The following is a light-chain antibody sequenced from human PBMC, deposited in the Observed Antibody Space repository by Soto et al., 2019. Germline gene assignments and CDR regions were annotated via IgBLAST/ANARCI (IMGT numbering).Light chain of an antibody. Sequence: IVMTHSPGTLSVSPGERATLSFPASQSVNNNVAWYQQKPGHTPRLLIYSASIGATGTQDRFSGSGSGSDFTITISSMQSEDFAVYYCQQYNKWHLTVGPGTPVDIK. CDR3: QQYNKWHLT. CDR1: QSVNNN. V-gene: IGKV3-15*01. CDR2: SAS. J-gene: IGKJ3*01.